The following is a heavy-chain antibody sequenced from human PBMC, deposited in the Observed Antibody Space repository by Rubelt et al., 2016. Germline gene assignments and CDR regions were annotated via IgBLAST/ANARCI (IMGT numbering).Heavy chain of an antibody. Sequence: QVQLKESGPGLLKPSENLSLTCFVSRGAISSYYWSWIRQSPVKGLEWIGYIYYSGSTYYNPSLKSRITISVDTSKNQFSLKLSVATAAETAVYYCASLKQLYYFDYWGQGTLVNVSS. D-gene: IGHD5-18*01. CDR3: ASLKQLYYFDY. CDR2: IYYSGST. CDR1: RGAISSYY. V-gene: IGHV4-59*12. J-gene: IGHJ4*02.